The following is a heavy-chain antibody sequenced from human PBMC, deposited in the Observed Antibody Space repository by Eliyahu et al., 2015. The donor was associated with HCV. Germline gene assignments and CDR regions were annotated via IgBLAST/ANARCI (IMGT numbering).Heavy chain of an antibody. CDR1: GFXFRPYX. CDR2: ISGSSSTV. D-gene: IGHD5-18*01. V-gene: IGHV3-48*01. Sequence: EVQLVESGGGLVQPGGSLRLSCAASGFXFRPYXXNWVRQAPGKGLEWVSYISGSSSTVSYADSVKGRFTISRDNAKNSLFLQMNSLRAEDTAVYYCARDSGYSYGYLDWFDPWGQGTLVTVSS. J-gene: IGHJ5*02. CDR3: ARDSGYSYGYLDWFDP.